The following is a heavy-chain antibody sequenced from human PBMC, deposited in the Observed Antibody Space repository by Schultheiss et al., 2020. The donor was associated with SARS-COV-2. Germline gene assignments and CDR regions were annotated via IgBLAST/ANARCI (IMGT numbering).Heavy chain of an antibody. CDR3: ARDLWRKYNDY. Sequence: GGSLRLSCAASGFTFSSYWMHWVRQAPGKGLEWVSSISSSGSTIYYADSVKGRFTISRDNAKNSLYLQMNSLRADDAAVYFCARDLWRKYNDYWGQGTQVTVSS. CDR2: ISSSGSTI. CDR1: GFTFSSYW. D-gene: IGHD1-1*01. V-gene: IGHV3-48*04. J-gene: IGHJ4*02.